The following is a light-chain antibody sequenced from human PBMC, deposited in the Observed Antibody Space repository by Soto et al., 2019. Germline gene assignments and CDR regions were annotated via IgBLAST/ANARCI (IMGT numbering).Light chain of an antibody. Sequence: QSALTQPPSASGSPGQSVTISCTGTSSDVGGHNYISWYQQHPGKAPKLMIYEVSQRPSGVPDRFSGSKSGNTASLTVSGLQAEDEADYYCSSYVGSNNPPYVFGTGTKLTVL. V-gene: IGLV2-8*01. CDR2: EVS. CDR1: SSDVGGHNY. J-gene: IGLJ1*01. CDR3: SSYVGSNNPPYV.